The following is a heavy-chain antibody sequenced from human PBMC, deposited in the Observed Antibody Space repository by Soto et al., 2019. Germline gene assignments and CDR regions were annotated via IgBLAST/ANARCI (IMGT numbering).Heavy chain of an antibody. J-gene: IGHJ5*02. Sequence: ASVKVSCKTSGDTFTDSSMHWVRQAPGQGLEWMGWINLNSGDTNYAEKFRGRVTMTRDTSIITAYMELTRLKSDNTAVYYCARDLGGYDLYGPDTWGQGTLVTVSS. CDR3: ARDLGGYDLYGPDT. CDR1: GDTFTDSS. V-gene: IGHV1-2*02. D-gene: IGHD5-12*01. CDR2: INLNSGDT.